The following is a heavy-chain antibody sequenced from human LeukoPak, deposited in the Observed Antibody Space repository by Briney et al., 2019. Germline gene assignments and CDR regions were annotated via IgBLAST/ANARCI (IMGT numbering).Heavy chain of an antibody. CDR3: AKLPAVAGGVYFDY. D-gene: IGHD6-19*01. Sequence: GGSLRLSCAASGFTSGNHWMSWVRQAPGKGLEWVSAFSGSGGSTYYADSVKGRFTISRDNSKNTLYLQMNSLRAEDTAVYYCAKLPAVAGGVYFDYWGQGTLVTVSS. CDR1: GFTSGNHW. J-gene: IGHJ4*02. CDR2: FSGSGGST. V-gene: IGHV3-23*01.